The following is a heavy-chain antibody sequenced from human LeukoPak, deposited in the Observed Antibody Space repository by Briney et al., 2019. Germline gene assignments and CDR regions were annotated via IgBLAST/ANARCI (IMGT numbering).Heavy chain of an antibody. Sequence: GGSLRLSCAVSGLTFNNYAMSWVRQAPGKGLEWVSAISKSGDHTYYAASAKGRFTIYRDNSKNTQYLQMNSLRAEDTAVYHCAGSGYSYGIDYWGQGTLVTVSS. CDR1: GLTFNNYA. V-gene: IGHV3-23*01. J-gene: IGHJ4*02. CDR3: AGSGYSYGIDY. D-gene: IGHD5-18*01. CDR2: ISKSGDHT.